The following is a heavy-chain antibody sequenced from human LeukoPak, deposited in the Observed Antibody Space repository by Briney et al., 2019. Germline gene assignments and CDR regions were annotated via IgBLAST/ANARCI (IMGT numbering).Heavy chain of an antibody. D-gene: IGHD3-10*01. CDR3: ARDPRHYYGSGSYSDYGMDV. V-gene: IGHV3-48*03. CDR2: ISSSGSTI. CDR1: GFTFSSYE. J-gene: IGHJ6*02. Sequence: PGGSLRLSCAASGFTFSSYEMSWVRQAPGKGLEWVSYISSSGSTIYYADSVKGRFTISRDNAKNSLYLQMNSLRAEDTAVYYCARDPRHYYGSGSYSDYGMDVWGQGTTVTVSS.